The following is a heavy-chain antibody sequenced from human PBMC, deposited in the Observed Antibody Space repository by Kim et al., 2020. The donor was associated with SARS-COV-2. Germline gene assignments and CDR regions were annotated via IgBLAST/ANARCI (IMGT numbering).Heavy chain of an antibody. CDR1: GFTFSEYA. CDR2: ISFDGRTK. V-gene: IGHV3-30*04. D-gene: IGHD6-13*01. Sequence: GGSLRLSCAASGFTFSEYAMHWVRQAPGKGLEWVAAISFDGRTKEYPDSVRGRFSISRDSYRNTVYLEVNSLTADDSAVYYCARDERERWQHLLRYFQHWGKGTQVIVSS. J-gene: IGHJ1*01. CDR3: ARDERERWQHLLRYFQH.